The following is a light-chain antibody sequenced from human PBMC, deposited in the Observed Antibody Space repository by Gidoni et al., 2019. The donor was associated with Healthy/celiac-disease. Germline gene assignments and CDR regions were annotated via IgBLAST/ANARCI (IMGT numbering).Light chain of an antibody. CDR2: DAS. Sequence: EIVLTQSPATLSLSPGERATLSCRASQSVSSYLAWYQQKPGQAPRLLIYDASNRATGIPARFSGSGSGTDFTLTISSLEPEVFAVYYCQQRSHWPPLTFGGGTKVEIK. CDR1: QSVSSY. CDR3: QQRSHWPPLT. V-gene: IGKV3-11*01. J-gene: IGKJ4*01.